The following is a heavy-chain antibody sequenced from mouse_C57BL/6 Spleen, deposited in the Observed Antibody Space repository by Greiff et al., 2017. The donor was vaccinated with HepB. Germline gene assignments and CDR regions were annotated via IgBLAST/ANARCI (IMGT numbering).Heavy chain of an antibody. CDR3: ARDGLDAMDY. CDR1: GFTFSSYA. D-gene: IGHD2-2*01. Sequence: EVHLVESGEGLVKPGGSLKLSCAASGFTFSSYAMSWVRQTPEKRLEWVAYISDGGSYTYYPDNVKGRFTISRDNAKNNLYLQMSHLKSEDTAMYYCARDGLDAMDYWGQGTSVTVSS. CDR2: ISDGGSYT. J-gene: IGHJ4*01. V-gene: IGHV5-4*01.